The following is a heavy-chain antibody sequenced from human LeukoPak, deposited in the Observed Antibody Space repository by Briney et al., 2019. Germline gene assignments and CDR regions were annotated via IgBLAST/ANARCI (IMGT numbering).Heavy chain of an antibody. Sequence: SETLSLTCAVYGGSFSGYYWSWIRRPPGKGLEWIGEINHSGSTNYNPSLKSRVTISVDTSKNQFSLKLSSVTAADTAVYYCAGPESYCSSTSCLPPSQPGGFDYWGQGTLVTVSS. V-gene: IGHV4-34*01. CDR2: INHSGST. CDR1: GGSFSGYY. D-gene: IGHD2-2*01. CDR3: AGPESYCSSTSCLPPSQPGGFDY. J-gene: IGHJ4*02.